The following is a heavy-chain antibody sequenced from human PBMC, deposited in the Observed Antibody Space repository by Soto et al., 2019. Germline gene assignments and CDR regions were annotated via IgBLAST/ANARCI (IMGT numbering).Heavy chain of an antibody. CDR2: IRSGANNYLT. V-gene: IGHV3-73*01. Sequence: GGSLRLSCAASGFSFSYSAMHWVRQSPGKGLEWIARIRSGANNYLTAYPASVTGRFTISRDDSKNTTYLQMDGLTSDDTAMYFCARGGGMGINDFWGQGSMVTVSS. D-gene: IGHD7-27*01. CDR1: GFSFSYSA. J-gene: IGHJ4*02. CDR3: ARGGGMGINDF.